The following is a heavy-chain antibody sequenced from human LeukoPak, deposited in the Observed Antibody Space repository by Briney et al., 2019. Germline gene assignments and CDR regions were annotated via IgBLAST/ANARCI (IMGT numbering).Heavy chain of an antibody. D-gene: IGHD4-17*01. CDR1: GFTFSSYS. Sequence: PGGSLRLACAASGFTFSSYSMNWVRQAPGKGLEWVSSISSSSSYIYYADSVKGRFTISRDNAKNSLYLQMNSLRAEDTAVYYCAGVRRAYGDYGCFDYWGQGTLVTVSS. CDR3: AGVRRAYGDYGCFDY. J-gene: IGHJ4*02. V-gene: IGHV3-21*01. CDR2: ISSSSSYI.